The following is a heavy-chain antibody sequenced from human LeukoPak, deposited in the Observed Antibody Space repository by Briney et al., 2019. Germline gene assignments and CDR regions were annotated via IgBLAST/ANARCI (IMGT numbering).Heavy chain of an antibody. CDR2: INPNSGGT. V-gene: IGHV1-2*02. CDR1: GYTFTGYY. Sequence: ASVKVSCKASGYTFTGYYMHWVRQAPGQGLEWMGWINPNSGGTNYAQKFQGRVTMTRDTSISTAYMELSRLRSDDTAVYYCARRDSDFLEWFITDVWGKGTTVTVSS. J-gene: IGHJ6*04. D-gene: IGHD3-3*01. CDR3: ARRDSDFLEWFITDV.